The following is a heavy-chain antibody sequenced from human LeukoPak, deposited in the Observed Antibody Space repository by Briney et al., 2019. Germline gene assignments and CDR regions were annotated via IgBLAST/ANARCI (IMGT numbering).Heavy chain of an antibody. CDR2: IWYDGTNI. J-gene: IGHJ4*02. V-gene: IGHV3-33*01. CDR3: ARDFTHYFDF. CDR1: GFTFSNYV. Sequence: GGSLRLSCAASGFTFSNYVMHWVCQAPGKGLEWVSVIWYDGTNIKYADSVQGRFTISRDNSKNTLYLQMNSLRVEDTAVYYCARDFTHYFDFWGQGTLVTVSS. D-gene: IGHD3-16*01.